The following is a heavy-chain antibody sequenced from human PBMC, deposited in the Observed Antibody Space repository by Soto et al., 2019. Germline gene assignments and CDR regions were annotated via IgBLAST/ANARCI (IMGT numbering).Heavy chain of an antibody. J-gene: IGHJ2*01. CDR2: INAGNGNT. CDR1: GYTFTSYA. Sequence: QVQLVQSGAEEKKPGASVKVSCKASGYTFTSYAMHWVRQAPGQRLEWMGWINAGNGNTKYSQKFQGRVTITRDTSASAAYMELSSMRSEDTAVYYCARDPSWWYFDLWGRGNLCTVSS. CDR3: ARDPSWWYFDL. V-gene: IGHV1-3*05.